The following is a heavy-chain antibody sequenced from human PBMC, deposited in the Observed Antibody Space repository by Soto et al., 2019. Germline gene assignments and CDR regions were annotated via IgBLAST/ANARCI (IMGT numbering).Heavy chain of an antibody. D-gene: IGHD5-12*01. J-gene: IGHJ5*02. V-gene: IGHV6-1*01. Sequence: SQTPSLTCAISGDSVSSNTASWNWIRQSPSRGLGWLGRTYFRSKWYNDYAVSVKSRIIINPDTSNNQFSLQLNSVTPEDTAVYFCAKGDNLGPKTGYAFDPWGQGIMVTVSS. CDR1: GDSVSSNTAS. CDR3: AKGDNLGPKTGYAFDP. CDR2: TYFRSKWYN.